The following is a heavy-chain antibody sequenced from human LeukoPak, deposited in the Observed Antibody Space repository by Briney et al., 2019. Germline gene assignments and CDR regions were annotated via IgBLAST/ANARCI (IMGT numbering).Heavy chain of an antibody. CDR3: ARHGAGRDGYNSAYYDAFDI. Sequence: WASVTVSCKASGGTFSSYAISWVRQAPGQGLEWMGGIIPIFGTANYAQKFQGRVTITTDESTSTAYMELSSLRSEDTAVYYCARHGAGRDGYNSAYYDAFDIWGQGTMVTVSS. J-gene: IGHJ3*02. CDR1: GGTFSSYA. CDR2: IIPIFGTA. V-gene: IGHV1-69*05. D-gene: IGHD5-24*01.